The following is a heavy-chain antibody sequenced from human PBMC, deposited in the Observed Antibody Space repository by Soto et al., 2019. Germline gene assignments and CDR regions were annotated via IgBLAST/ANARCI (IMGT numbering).Heavy chain of an antibody. V-gene: IGHV3-23*01. J-gene: IGHJ4*02. D-gene: IGHD2-15*01. CDR1: GFIFSNYA. Sequence: PGGSLRLSCAASGFIFSNYALSWGRQPQGKGLEWVSVVSDSGATTYYADSVKGRLTISRDNSKNTLYLQMYSLRAEDTAVYYCAKISGGSWSDYWGQGTLVIVSS. CDR3: AKISGGSWSDY. CDR2: VSDSGATT.